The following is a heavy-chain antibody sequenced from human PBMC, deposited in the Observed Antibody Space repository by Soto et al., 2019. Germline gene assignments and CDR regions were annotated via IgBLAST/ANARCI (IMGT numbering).Heavy chain of an antibody. D-gene: IGHD1-26*01. CDR1: GGSFSGYY. CDR2: IYYSGST. CDR3: AVSFSGELLDY. V-gene: IGHV4-34*01. Sequence: PSETLSLTCAVYGGSFSGYYWSWIRQPPGKGLEWIGSIYYSGSTYYNPSLKSRVTISVDTSKNQFSLKLSSVTAADTAVYYCAVSFSGELLDYWGQGTQVTSPQ. J-gene: IGHJ4*02.